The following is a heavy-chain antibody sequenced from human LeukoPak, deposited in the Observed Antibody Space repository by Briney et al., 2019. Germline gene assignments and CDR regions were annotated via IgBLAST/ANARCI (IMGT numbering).Heavy chain of an antibody. Sequence: SVKVSCKASGGTFSSYAISWVRQAPGQGLEWMGRIIPIFGIANYAQKFQGRVTITADKSTSTAYMELSSLRSEDTAVYYCASTGIAVASFDYWGQGTLVTVSS. J-gene: IGHJ4*02. V-gene: IGHV1-69*04. CDR2: IIPIFGIA. CDR3: ASTGIAVASFDY. CDR1: GGTFSSYA. D-gene: IGHD6-19*01.